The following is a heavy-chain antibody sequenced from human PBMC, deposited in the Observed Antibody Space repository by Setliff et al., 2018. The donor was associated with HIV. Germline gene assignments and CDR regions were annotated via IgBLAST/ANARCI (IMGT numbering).Heavy chain of an antibody. V-gene: IGHV4-39*01. J-gene: IGHJ4*01. D-gene: IGHD1-26*01. Sequence: PSETLSLTCTVSGGSISSSSYYWGWIRQPPGKGLEWTGTIYYSGNTYYNPSLKSRVTISVDTSKNQISLKLSSVTAADTAVYYCASHLPPYSGNFDYWGHGTLVTVSS. CDR1: GGSISSSSYY. CDR2: IYYSGNT. CDR3: ASHLPPYSGNFDY.